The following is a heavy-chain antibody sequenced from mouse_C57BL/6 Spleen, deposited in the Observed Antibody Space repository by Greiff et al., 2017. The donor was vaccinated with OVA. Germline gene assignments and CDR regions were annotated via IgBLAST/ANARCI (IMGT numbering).Heavy chain of an antibody. CDR3: ARGKGAMDY. D-gene: IGHD1-3*01. J-gene: IGHJ4*01. Sequence: EVKLMESGGGLVKPGGSLKLSCAASGFTFSDYGMHWVRQAPEKGLEWVAYISSGSSTIYYADTVKGRFTISRDNAKNTLFLQMTSLRSEDTAMYYCARGKGAMDYWGQGTSVTVSS. CDR1: GFTFSDYG. CDR2: ISSGSSTI. V-gene: IGHV5-17*01.